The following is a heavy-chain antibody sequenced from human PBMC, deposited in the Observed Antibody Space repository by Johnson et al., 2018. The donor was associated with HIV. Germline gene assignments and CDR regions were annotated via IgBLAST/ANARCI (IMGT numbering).Heavy chain of an antibody. CDR3: ARDLIPDSTFFYDTTSYFPDALDI. J-gene: IGHJ3*02. Sequence: QVQLVESGGGLVQPGRSLRLSCAASGFTFSDYYMSWIRQAPGKGLEWVSYISSSGSTIYYADSVKGRFTISRDNSENTVYLQMNSLRAEDTAVYFCARDLIPDSTFFYDTTSYFPDALDIWGQGTLVTVSS. V-gene: IGHV3-11*04. CDR1: GFTFSDYY. CDR2: ISSSGSTI. D-gene: IGHD3-22*01.